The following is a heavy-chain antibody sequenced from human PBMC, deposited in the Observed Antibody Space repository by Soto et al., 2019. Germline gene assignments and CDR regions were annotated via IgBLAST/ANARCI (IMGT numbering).Heavy chain of an antibody. V-gene: IGHV3-30*18. CDR1: GFTFSSYG. CDR2: ISYDGSNK. CDR3: AKDHVKHYYDSSGYYY. J-gene: IGHJ4*02. D-gene: IGHD3-22*01. Sequence: PGGSVRLSCAASGFTFSSYGMHWVRQAPGKGLEWVAVISYDGSNKYYADSVKGRFTISRDNSKNTLYLQMNSLRAEGTAVYYCAKDHVKHYYDSSGYYYWGQGTLVTVSS.